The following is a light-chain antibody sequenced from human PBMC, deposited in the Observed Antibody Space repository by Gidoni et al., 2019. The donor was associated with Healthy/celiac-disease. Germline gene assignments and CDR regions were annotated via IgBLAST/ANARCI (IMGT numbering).Light chain of an antibody. Sequence: DIHLTQSTSSLAASVVDRVTITCQASQDITNYLNWYQQKPGEAPQLLIYDASNLETGVPSRFSGSGSGTDFTLTISRVQAEDIAIYYCQQYDNLPLTFGGGTKVEIK. CDR3: QQYDNLPLT. CDR2: DAS. V-gene: IGKV1-33*01. CDR1: QDITNY. J-gene: IGKJ4*01.